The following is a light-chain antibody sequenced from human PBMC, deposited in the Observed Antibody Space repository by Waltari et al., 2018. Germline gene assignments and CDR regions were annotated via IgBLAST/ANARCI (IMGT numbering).Light chain of an antibody. Sequence: DIAMTQSPDSLAVSLGERATIHCKSTRSVLYPDNHKNYLTWYQQKPGQPPQLLISWASTRESGVPDRFIGSGSGTDFTLTISSLQAEDVAVYYCHQHYTTPWTFGQGTQVEL. CDR3: HQHYTTPWT. CDR2: WAS. CDR1: RSVLYPDNHKNY. J-gene: IGKJ1*01. V-gene: IGKV4-1*01.